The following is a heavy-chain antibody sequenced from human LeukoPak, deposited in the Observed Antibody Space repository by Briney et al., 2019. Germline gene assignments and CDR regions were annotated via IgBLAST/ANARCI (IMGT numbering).Heavy chain of an antibody. D-gene: IGHD5-18*01. CDR2: IIPILGIA. Sequence: SVKVSCKASGGTFSSYAISWVRQAPGQGLEWMGRIIPILGIANYAQKFQGRVTITADKSTSTAYMELSSLRSEDTAVYYCARVGDTAMAIDYWGQGTLVIVSS. CDR3: ARVGDTAMAIDY. J-gene: IGHJ4*02. V-gene: IGHV1-69*04. CDR1: GGTFSSYA.